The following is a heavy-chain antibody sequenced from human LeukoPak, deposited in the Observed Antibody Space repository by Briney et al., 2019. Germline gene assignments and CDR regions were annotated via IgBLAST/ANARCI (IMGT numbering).Heavy chain of an antibody. CDR1: GFTFSTYA. D-gene: IGHD4-17*01. CDR3: VKGRGYGDYAGYYFYYNMDV. V-gene: IGHV3-23*01. Sequence: GGSLRLSCAASGFTFSTYAMSCVRQAPGKGLEWVSLIRGTAGTTYLADSVKGRFTISRENSKNTLSLQMTGLRADDTAVYYCVKGRGYGDYAGYYFYYNMDVWGKGTTVTVSS. J-gene: IGHJ6*03. CDR2: IRGTAGTT.